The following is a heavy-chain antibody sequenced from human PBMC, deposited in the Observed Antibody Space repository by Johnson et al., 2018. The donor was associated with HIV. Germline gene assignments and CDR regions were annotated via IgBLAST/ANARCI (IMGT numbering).Heavy chain of an antibody. CDR3: ARGGLGDYVVAFDI. CDR1: GFTFDDYA. Sequence: VLLVESGGGLVQPGRSLRLSCAASGFTFDDYAMHWVRQAPGKGLEWVSGISWNSNKYYADSVKGRFTISRDNSKNTLYLQMNSLRAEDTAVYYCARGGLGDYVVAFDIWGQGTMVSVSS. CDR2: ISWNSNK. V-gene: IGHV3-9*01. J-gene: IGHJ3*02. D-gene: IGHD4-17*01.